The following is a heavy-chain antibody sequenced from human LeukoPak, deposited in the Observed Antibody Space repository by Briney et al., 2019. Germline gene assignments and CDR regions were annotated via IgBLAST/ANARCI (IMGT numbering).Heavy chain of an antibody. CDR1: GYSFTSYW. CDR3: ARHRSTMVAAIAFDI. CDR2: IYPGDSDT. D-gene: IGHD2-15*01. V-gene: IGHV5-51*01. J-gene: IGHJ3*02. Sequence: GEPLKISCKGSGYSFTSYWIGWVRQMPGKGLEWMGIIYPGDSDTRYSPSFQGQVTISADKSISTAYLQWSSLKASDTAMYYCARHRSTMVAAIAFDIWGQGTMVTVSS.